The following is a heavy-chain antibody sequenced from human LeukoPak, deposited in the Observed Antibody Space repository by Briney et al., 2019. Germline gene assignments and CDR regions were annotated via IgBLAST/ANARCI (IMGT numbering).Heavy chain of an antibody. V-gene: IGHV1-46*01. D-gene: IGHD3-10*01. J-gene: IGHJ4*02. Sequence: ASVKVSCKASGYSFTGYYMHWVRQAPGQGLEWMGIINPSGGSTSYAQKFQGRVTMTRDTSTSTVYMELSSLRSEDTAVYYCARGGSGTYGSGSYSPFDYWGQGTLVTVSS. CDR3: ARGGSGTYGSGSYSPFDY. CDR2: INPSGGST. CDR1: GYSFTGYY.